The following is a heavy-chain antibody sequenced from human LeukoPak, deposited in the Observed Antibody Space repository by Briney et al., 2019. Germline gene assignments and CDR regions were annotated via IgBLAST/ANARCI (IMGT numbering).Heavy chain of an antibody. J-gene: IGHJ5*02. CDR3: ARKRVMGGTRWFDL. D-gene: IGHD1-26*01. CDR2: IYTSGST. CDR1: GLTVSSNY. V-gene: IGHV3-66*01. Sequence: GGSLRLSCAASGLTVSSNYMNWVRQAPGKGLKWVSVIYTSGSTFYADSVRGRFTISRDTSKNTVYLQMSSLRAEDTAIYYCARKRVMGGTRWFDLWGQGTLVTVSS.